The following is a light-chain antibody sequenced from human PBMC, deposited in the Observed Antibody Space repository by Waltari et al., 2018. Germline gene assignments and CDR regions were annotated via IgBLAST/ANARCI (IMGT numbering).Light chain of an antibody. CDR2: DAS. J-gene: IGKJ1*01. CDR3: QKYVRLPAT. V-gene: IGKV3-20*01. CDR1: QSVSRA. Sequence: EIVLTPSPGTLSLSPGETATLSCRASQSVSRALAWYQQKPGQAPRLLIYDASTRATGIPDRFSGSGSGTDFSLTISRLEPEDFAVYYCQKYVRLPATFGQGTKVEIK.